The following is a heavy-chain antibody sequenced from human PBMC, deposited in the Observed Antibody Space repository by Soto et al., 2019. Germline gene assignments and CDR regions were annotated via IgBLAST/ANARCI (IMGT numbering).Heavy chain of an antibody. CDR3: ARQGLVGKTREPGSDAFDI. D-gene: IGHD3-10*01. CDR2: IYYSGST. Sequence: SETLSLTCTVSGGSISSSSYYWGWIRQPPGKGLEWIGSIYYSGSTYYNPSLKSRVTISVDTSKNQFSLKLSSVTAADTAVYYCARQGLVGKTREPGSDAFDIWGQGTMVTVSS. V-gene: IGHV4-39*01. J-gene: IGHJ3*02. CDR1: GGSISSSSYY.